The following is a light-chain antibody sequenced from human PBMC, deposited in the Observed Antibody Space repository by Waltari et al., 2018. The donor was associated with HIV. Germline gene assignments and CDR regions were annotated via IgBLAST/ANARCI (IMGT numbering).Light chain of an antibody. CDR2: GTS. Sequence: ESVFTQSPGTMSLSPGAKATLSSMASLTVKNRHLTWYQQRPCQAPRLLISGTSTRVSVIPDRFSGSGLGTDFTLTISRLECEDFAVYPCQQYGSLAYTFGQGIKLEI. J-gene: IGKJ2*01. CDR3: QQYGSLAYT. CDR1: LTVKNRH. V-gene: IGKV3-20*01.